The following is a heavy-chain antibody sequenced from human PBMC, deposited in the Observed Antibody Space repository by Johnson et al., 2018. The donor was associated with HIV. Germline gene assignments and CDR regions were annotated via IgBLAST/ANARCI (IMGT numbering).Heavy chain of an antibody. CDR3: ARDRIAVAQGAFDI. D-gene: IGHD6-19*01. J-gene: IGHJ3*02. Sequence: QVQLVESGGGVVKPGRSLRLSCAASGFTFSSYGMHWVRQAPGKGLEWVAVISYDGSNKYYADSVKGRFTISRDNSKNTLYLQMNSLRAEDTAVYYCARDRIAVAQGAFDIWGQGTMVTVSS. V-gene: IGHV3-30*19. CDR1: GFTFSSYG. CDR2: ISYDGSNK.